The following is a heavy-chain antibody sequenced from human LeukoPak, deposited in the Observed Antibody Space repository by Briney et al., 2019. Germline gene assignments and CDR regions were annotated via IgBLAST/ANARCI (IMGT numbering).Heavy chain of an antibody. CDR3: ARGYCGGDCYGD. J-gene: IGHJ1*01. CDR1: GFSFSNYA. Sequence: GGSLRLSCAASGFSFSNYAMNWVRQARGKGLEWVSSIDGSSSHIYYADSVKGRFTISRDNTKSSLYLQMNSLRAEDMAVYYCARGYCGGDCYGDWGQGTLVTVSS. CDR2: IDGSSSHI. D-gene: IGHD2-21*02. V-gene: IGHV3-21*01.